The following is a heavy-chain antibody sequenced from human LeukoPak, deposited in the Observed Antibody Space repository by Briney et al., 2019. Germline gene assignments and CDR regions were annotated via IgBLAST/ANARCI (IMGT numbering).Heavy chain of an antibody. J-gene: IGHJ4*02. V-gene: IGHV4-39*01. CDR3: ARGRRDGYNLEYFDK. Sequence: PSETLSLSCTVSGGSITSSSYYWGWIRQPPGKGLQWIGSFYYSGSTYYNPSLKSRVTIYVDTSKNQFSLKLSSVTAADTAVYYCARGRRDGYNLEYFDKWGQGTLVTVSS. CDR2: FYYSGST. CDR1: GGSITSSSYY. D-gene: IGHD5-24*01.